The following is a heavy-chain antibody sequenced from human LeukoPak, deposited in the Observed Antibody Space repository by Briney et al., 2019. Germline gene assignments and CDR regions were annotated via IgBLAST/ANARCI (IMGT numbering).Heavy chain of an antibody. CDR2: ISSDGTNK. Sequence: PGRSLRLSCAASGFTFRSFGMHWVRQSPGKGLEWVAVISSDGTNKDYADSVKGRFTISRDNAKNSLYLQMNSLRAEDTGIYYCARENRDGYNPYNWFDPWGQGTLVTVSS. CDR1: GFTFRSFG. J-gene: IGHJ5*02. D-gene: IGHD5-24*01. CDR3: ARENRDGYNPYNWFDP. V-gene: IGHV3-30*03.